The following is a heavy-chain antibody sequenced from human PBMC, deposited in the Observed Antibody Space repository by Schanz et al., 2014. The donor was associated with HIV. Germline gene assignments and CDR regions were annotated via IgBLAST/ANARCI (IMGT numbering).Heavy chain of an antibody. CDR2: MNPKSGNT. D-gene: IGHD3-10*01. CDR3: ARSRGSGSYYPPPVY. CDR1: GYTFTSYD. V-gene: IGHV1-8*01. J-gene: IGHJ4*02. Sequence: QVQLLQSGAEVKKPGASVMVSCKASGYTFTSYDINWVRQVPGQGLEWMGWMNPKSGNTGYAHKFQGRVTMTRNTSINTAYRELTSLRSEDTAVFYCARSRGSGSYYPPPVYWGQGTLVTVSS.